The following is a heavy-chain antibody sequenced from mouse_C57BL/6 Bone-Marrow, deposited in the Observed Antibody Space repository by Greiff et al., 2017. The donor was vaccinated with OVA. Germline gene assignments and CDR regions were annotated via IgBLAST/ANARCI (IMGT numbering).Heavy chain of an antibody. CDR2: ISSGGSYT. J-gene: IGHJ2*01. CDR1: GFTFSSYG. Sequence: EVQRVESGGDLVKPGGSLKLSCAASGFTFSSYGMSWVRQTPDKRLEWVATISSGGSYTYYPDSVKGRFTISRDNPKNTLYLQMSSLKSEDTAMYYCARPSRIGSSYDFDYWGQGTTLTVSS. D-gene: IGHD1-1*01. V-gene: IGHV5-6*01. CDR3: ARPSRIGSSYDFDY.